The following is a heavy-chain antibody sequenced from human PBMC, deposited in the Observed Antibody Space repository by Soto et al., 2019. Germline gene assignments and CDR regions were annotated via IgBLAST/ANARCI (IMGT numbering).Heavy chain of an antibody. CDR3: ARGELGGTTYFDY. CDR1: GYSISSDYY. D-gene: IGHD1-26*01. V-gene: IGHV4-38-2*01. CDR2: IYHSGST. J-gene: IGHJ4*02. Sequence: SETLSLTCAVSGYSISSDYYWGWIRQPPGKGLEWIGSIYHSGSTYYNPSLKSRVTISVGTSKNQFSLKLSSVTAADTAVYFCARGELGGTTYFDYWGQGTLVTISS.